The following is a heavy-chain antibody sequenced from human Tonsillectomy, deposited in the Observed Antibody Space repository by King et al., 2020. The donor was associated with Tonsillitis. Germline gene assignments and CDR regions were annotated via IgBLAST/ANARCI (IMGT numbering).Heavy chain of an antibody. CDR3: ARLYGSGSFYDAFDI. J-gene: IGHJ3*02. Sequence: HVQLVESGGGVVQPGRSLRLSCAASGFTFSSFAMHWVRQAPGKGLEWVTVISYDGSNKYYADSVKGRFTISRDNSKNTLYLQMNSLRAEDTAVYYCARLYGSGSFYDAFDIWGQGTMVTVSS. CDR2: ISYDGSNK. CDR1: GFTFSSFA. D-gene: IGHD3-10*01. V-gene: IGHV3-30-3*01.